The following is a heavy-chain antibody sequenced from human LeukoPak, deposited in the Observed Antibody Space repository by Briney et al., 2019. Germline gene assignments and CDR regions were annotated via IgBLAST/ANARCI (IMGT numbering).Heavy chain of an antibody. V-gene: IGHV3-7*03. J-gene: IGHJ6*04. CDR2: IKQDGSKK. CDR1: GFTFSSYG. CDR3: ARDAVDTAMVYYYYYGMDV. D-gene: IGHD5-18*01. Sequence: GGSLRLSCAASGFTFSSYGMSWVRQAPGKGLEWVANIKQDGSKKYYVDSVKGRFTISRDNAKNSLYLQMNSLRAEDTAVYYCARDAVDTAMVYYYYYGMDVWGKGTTVTVSS.